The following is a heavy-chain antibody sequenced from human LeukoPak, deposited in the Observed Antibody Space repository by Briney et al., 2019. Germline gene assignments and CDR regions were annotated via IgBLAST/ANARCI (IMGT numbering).Heavy chain of an antibody. CDR1: GDSISSGSYY. CDR2: IYSSGDT. D-gene: IGHD3-22*01. J-gene: IGHJ3*02. CDR3: ARARITLILGAFDI. Sequence: MSSETLSLTCTVSGDSISSGSYYWSWIRQPAGKGLEWIVRIYSSGDTNYNPSLKSRVTISLDTSNNQFSLKLSSVTAADTAVYYCARARITLILGAFDIWGLGTMVTVSS. V-gene: IGHV4-61*02.